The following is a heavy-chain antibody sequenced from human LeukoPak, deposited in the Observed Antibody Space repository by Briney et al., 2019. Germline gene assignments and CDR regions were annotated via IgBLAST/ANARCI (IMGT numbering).Heavy chain of an antibody. CDR3: AREMAATYDAFDV. CDR2: IGGGSNYI. D-gene: IGHD5-24*01. Sequence: GGSLRLSCAASEFTFITYNMHWVRQAPGRGLEWVSSIGGGSNYIYYADSLKGRFTISRDNAKNSLYLQMNSLRADDTAVYYCAREMAATYDAFDVWGQGTMVTVSS. V-gene: IGHV3-21*01. CDR1: EFTFITYN. J-gene: IGHJ3*01.